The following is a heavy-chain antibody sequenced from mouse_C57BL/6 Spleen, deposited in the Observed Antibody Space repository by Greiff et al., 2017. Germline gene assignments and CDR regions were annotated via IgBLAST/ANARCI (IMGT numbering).Heavy chain of an antibody. Sequence: QVQLQQPGAELVMPGASVKLSCKASGYTFTSYWMHWVKQRPGQGLEWIGEIDPSDSYTNYNQKFKGKSTLTVDKSSSTAYMQLSSLTSEDSAVYYCASSRSTMITNYYAMDYWGQGTSVTVSS. V-gene: IGHV1-69*01. D-gene: IGHD2-4*01. J-gene: IGHJ4*01. CDR3: ASSRSTMITNYYAMDY. CDR2: IDPSDSYT. CDR1: GYTFTSYW.